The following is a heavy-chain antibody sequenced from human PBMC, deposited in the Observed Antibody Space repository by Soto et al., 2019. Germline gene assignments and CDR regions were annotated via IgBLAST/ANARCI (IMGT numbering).Heavy chain of an antibody. J-gene: IGHJ4*02. CDR2: LYYSGTT. CDR3: ARGTSTLVYNY. Sequence: QVQLQESGPGLVKPSETLSLTCTVSGGSVSSANYYWSWIRQPPGKGLEWIGFLYYSGTTNYNPSLKSRVTISADTSKNQFSLKLTSVTAADTAVDYCARGTSTLVYNYWGQGALVTVSS. D-gene: IGHD2-2*02. CDR1: GGSVSSANYY. V-gene: IGHV4-61*01.